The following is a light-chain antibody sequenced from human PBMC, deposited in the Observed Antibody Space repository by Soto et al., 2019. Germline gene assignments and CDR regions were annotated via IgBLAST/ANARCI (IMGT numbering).Light chain of an antibody. CDR3: QQYSLYWT. Sequence: DIQMTQSPSTLSASVGDRVTITCRASQSISRGLAWYQQKPGKAPNLLIYDASSLESGVPSRFSGSGSGTEFTLTISSLQPDDFASYYCQQYSLYWTFGQGTKVEIK. V-gene: IGKV1-5*01. CDR2: DAS. J-gene: IGKJ1*01. CDR1: QSISRG.